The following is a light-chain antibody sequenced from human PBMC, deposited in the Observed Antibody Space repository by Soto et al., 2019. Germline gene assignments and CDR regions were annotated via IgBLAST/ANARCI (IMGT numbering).Light chain of an antibody. CDR1: TSNIESNT. Sequence: QPVLTQPPSVSGTPGQKVTISCSGGTSNIESNTVTWYQQLPGTAPKLVIYSNDDRPSGVPDRFSGSTSGTSASLAISGLQSDDEADYFCAAWDDRLNGYVFGGGTKLTVL. J-gene: IGLJ1*01. CDR2: SND. CDR3: AAWDDRLNGYV. V-gene: IGLV1-44*01.